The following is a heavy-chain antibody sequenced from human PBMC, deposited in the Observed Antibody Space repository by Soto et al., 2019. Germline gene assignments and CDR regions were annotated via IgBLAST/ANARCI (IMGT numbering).Heavy chain of an antibody. CDR1: GYSFTSYW. V-gene: IGHV5-51*01. D-gene: IGHD6-13*01. CDR2: IYPGDSDT. Sequence: PGESLKISCKGSGYSFTSYWIGWVRQMPGKGLEWMGIIYPGDSDTRYSPSFQGQVTISADKSISTAYLQWSSPKASDTAMYYCARRGGSSSWYEDYYYGMDVWGQGTTVTVSS. J-gene: IGHJ6*02. CDR3: ARRGGSSSWYEDYYYGMDV.